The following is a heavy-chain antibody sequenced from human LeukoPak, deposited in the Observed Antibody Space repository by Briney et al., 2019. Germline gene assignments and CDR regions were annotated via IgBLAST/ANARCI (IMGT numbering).Heavy chain of an antibody. CDR2: IISIFGTA. J-gene: IGHJ6*03. Sequence: SVKVSCKASGGTFSSYAISWVRQAPGQGLEWMGGIISIFGTANYAQKFQGRVTITADESTSTAYMELSSLRSEDTAVYYCASGEMATTTEGYYYMDVWGKGTTVTVSS. CDR1: GGTFSSYA. CDR3: ASGEMATTTEGYYYMDV. V-gene: IGHV1-69*01. D-gene: IGHD5-24*01.